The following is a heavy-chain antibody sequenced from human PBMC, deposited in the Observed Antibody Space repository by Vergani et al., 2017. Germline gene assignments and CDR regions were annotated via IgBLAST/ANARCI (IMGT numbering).Heavy chain of an antibody. CDR3: ARGDGSSSFDY. D-gene: IGHD6-6*01. Sequence: QLQLQESGPGLVKPSETLSLTCTVSGGSISSGGYYWSWIRQPPGKGLEWIGYIYYSGSTNYNPSLKSRVIISVDTSKNQFSLKLSSVTAADTAVYYCARGDGSSSFDYWGQGTLVTVSS. CDR1: GGSISSGGYY. J-gene: IGHJ4*02. CDR2: IYYSGST. V-gene: IGHV4-61*08.